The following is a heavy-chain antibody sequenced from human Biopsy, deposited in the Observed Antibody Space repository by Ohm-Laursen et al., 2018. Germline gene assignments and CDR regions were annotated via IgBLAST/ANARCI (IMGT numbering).Heavy chain of an antibody. D-gene: IGHD3-9*01. J-gene: IGHJ4*02. CDR2: IFPTGIT. Sequence: SDTLSLTCTLSGTSLSNFYWSWIRQPAGKGLEWIGRIFPTGITNYNPSLKSRVTMSVDTSKNEFSLRLTSVTAADTAVYYCARGSLKMDYWGQGTLVTVSS. V-gene: IGHV4-4*07. CDR3: ARGSLKMDY. CDR1: GTSLSNFY.